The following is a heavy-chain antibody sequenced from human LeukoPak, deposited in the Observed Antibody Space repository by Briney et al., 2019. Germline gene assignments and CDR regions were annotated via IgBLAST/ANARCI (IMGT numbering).Heavy chain of an antibody. J-gene: IGHJ3*02. CDR2: INHSGST. V-gene: IGHV4-34*01. CDR1: GGSFSGYY. CDR3: LRSLDTAMVAAFDI. D-gene: IGHD5-18*01. Sequence: SETLSLTCAVYGGSFSGYYWSWIRQPPGKGLQWIWEINHSGSTNYNPSLKTRVPISVDTSKNQFSLKLSSVPACATTMYYCLRSLDTAMVAAFDIWAQGTMVTVSS.